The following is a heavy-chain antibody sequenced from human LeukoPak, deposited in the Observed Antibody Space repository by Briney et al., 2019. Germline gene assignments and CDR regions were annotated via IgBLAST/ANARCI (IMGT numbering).Heavy chain of an antibody. Sequence: GESLKISCRGSGYSFTSYWIGWVRQMPGKGLEGMGIIYPGDSDTRYSPSFQGQVTISADKSISTAYLQWSSLKASDTAMYYCARPSYYYDSSGYYGDAFDIWGQGTMVTVSS. CDR3: ARPSYYYDSSGYYGDAFDI. D-gene: IGHD3-22*01. V-gene: IGHV5-51*01. J-gene: IGHJ3*02. CDR2: IYPGDSDT. CDR1: GYSFTSYW.